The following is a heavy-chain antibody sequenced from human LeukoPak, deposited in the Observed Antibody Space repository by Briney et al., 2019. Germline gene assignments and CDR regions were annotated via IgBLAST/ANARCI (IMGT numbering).Heavy chain of an antibody. D-gene: IGHD3-10*01. J-gene: IGHJ6*03. CDR2: IIPIFGTA. CDR1: GCTFSSYA. CDR3: ARGEFGGYYYYYYMDV. Sequence: SVKVSCKASGCTFSSYAISWVRQAPGQGLEWMGGIIPIFGTANYAQKFQGRVTITADESTSTAYMELSSLRSEDTAVYYCARGEFGGYYYYYYMDVWGKGTTVTVSS. V-gene: IGHV1-69*01.